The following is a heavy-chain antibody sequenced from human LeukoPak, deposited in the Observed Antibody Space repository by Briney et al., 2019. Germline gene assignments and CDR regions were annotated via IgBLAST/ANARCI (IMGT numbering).Heavy chain of an antibody. CDR2: IYYSGST. J-gene: IGHJ4*02. CDR3: ARFDYGGSNFDY. D-gene: IGHD4-23*01. CDR1: GGTIRTLY. Sequence: SETLSLTCTVSGGTIRTLYWSWVRQPPGKGLEWIGNIYYSGSTKYNPSLKSRVTISVDTSKNQFSLKLSSVTAADTAVYYCARFDYGGSNFDYWGQGTLVTVSS. V-gene: IGHV4-59*11.